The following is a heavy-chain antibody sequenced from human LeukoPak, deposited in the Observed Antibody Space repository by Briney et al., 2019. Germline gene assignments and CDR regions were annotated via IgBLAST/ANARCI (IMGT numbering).Heavy chain of an antibody. D-gene: IGHD3-16*01. V-gene: IGHV4-59*08. CDR3: ARLKLGAYFDL. CDR1: GGSTSSDY. J-gene: IGHJ2*01. Sequence: SEALSLTCTVSGGSTSSDYWSWIRQSPGKGLEWVGYVYNSGDTGKNPSLKSRATILLDTSKNQCSLKLTSVSAADTAVYYCARLKLGAYFDLWGRGTLVTVSS. CDR2: VYNSGDT.